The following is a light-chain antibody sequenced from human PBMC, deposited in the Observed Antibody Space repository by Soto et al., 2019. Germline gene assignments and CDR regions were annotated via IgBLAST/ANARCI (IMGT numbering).Light chain of an antibody. J-gene: IGKJ1*01. Sequence: DIQMTQSQSSLSASLGDRVTIXWRASQSISSYLNWYQQKPGKAPKLLIYAASSLQSGVPSRFSGSGSGTDFTLTISSLRPEDFATYYCQQSYSTPRTFGQGTKVDIK. CDR3: QQSYSTPRT. V-gene: IGKV1-39*01. CDR1: QSISSY. CDR2: AAS.